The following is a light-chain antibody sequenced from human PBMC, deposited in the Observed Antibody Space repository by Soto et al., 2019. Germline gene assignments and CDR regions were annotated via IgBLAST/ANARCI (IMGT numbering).Light chain of an antibody. CDR1: QSVGNN. J-gene: IGKJ1*01. V-gene: IGKV3D-11*03. CDR3: QQYGRSGT. Sequence: EIVMTQSPATVSVSPGERATLYCRASQSVGNNLAWYQQKPGQAPRLLIYDASNRATGIPARFSGSGSGTDFTLTISSLEPEDFAVYYCQQYGRSGTFGQGTKVDIK. CDR2: DAS.